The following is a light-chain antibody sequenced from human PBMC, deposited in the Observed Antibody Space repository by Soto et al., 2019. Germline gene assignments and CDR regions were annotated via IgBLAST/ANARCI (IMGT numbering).Light chain of an antibody. V-gene: IGKV1-9*01. CDR1: QGISSY. J-gene: IGKJ4*01. Sequence: IQLTQSPYSLSASVGDRVTITCRASQGISSYLAWYQQKPGNAPKLLIYAASTLQSGVPSLFSGSGSGTDFTLTISSLQPEHFATYYCQQLNSYPLTFGGGTKVEIK. CDR3: QQLNSYPLT. CDR2: AAS.